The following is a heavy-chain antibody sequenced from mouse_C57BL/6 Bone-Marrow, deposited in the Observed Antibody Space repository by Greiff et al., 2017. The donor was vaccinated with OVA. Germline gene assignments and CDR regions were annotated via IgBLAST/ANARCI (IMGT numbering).Heavy chain of an antibody. CDR3: GGGWFAY. CDR2: IYPYNGVP. J-gene: IGHJ3*01. CDR1: GYSFTGYY. V-gene: IGHV1-31*01. Sequence: VQLKQSGPELVKPGASVKISCKASGYSFTGYYMHWVKQSPGNILDWIGYIYPYNGVPSYNHKFKGKATLTVDKSSSTAYMELRSLTSEDSAVYYCGGGWFAYWGQGTRVTVSA.